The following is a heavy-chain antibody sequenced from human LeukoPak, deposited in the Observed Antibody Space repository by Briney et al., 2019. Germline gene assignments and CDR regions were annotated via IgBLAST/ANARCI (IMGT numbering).Heavy chain of an antibody. CDR2: FYHSGST. D-gene: IGHD2-2*01. CDR3: ARSPAAIAWFDP. CDR1: GYSISGGYY. Sequence: SETLSLTCTISGYSISGGYYWGWIRQPPGKGLEWIGSFYHSGSTYYNPSLTSRVTISVVKYTILFSLKVSSVTAPDPAVYYCARSPAAIAWFDPWGQGTLVTVSS. V-gene: IGHV4-38-2*02. J-gene: IGHJ5*02.